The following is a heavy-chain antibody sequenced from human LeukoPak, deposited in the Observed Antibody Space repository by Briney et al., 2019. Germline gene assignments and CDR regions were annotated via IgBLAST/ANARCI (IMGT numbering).Heavy chain of an antibody. J-gene: IGHJ4*02. Sequence: GGSLRLFCGASVFPFRSYEKNWVRHAPGKGLEGGAFLRYDGNEKHYGESVKGRFTISRDNSKNTMYVQKDSVRDEDTAVFFCAKDVVGQQWLENYWNQGTLVTVYS. D-gene: IGHD6-19*01. CDR2: LRYDGNEK. CDR3: AKDVVGQQWLENY. CDR1: VFPFRSYE. V-gene: IGHV3-30*02.